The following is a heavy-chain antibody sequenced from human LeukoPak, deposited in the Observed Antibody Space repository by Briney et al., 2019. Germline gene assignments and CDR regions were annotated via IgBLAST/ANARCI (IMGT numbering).Heavy chain of an antibody. V-gene: IGHV3-30-3*01. J-gene: IGHJ3*02. Sequence: GGSLRLSCAASGFTFSSYAMHWVRQAPGKGLEWVAVISYDGSNKYYADSVKGRFTISRDNSKNTLYLQMNSLRAEDTAVYYCAGTNRVRAARLAHYAFDIWGQGTMVTVSS. CDR1: GFTFSSYA. CDR3: AGTNRVRAARLAHYAFDI. CDR2: ISYDGSNK. D-gene: IGHD6-6*01.